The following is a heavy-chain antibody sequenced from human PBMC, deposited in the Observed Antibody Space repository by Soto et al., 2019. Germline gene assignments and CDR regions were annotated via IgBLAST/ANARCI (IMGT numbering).Heavy chain of an antibody. J-gene: IGHJ4*02. Sequence: QVHLVQSGGEVKKPGASVKVSCKASGYTFTDYYIHWVRQAPGQGLEWMGWINPNTGGTSFAQEFLGGVTMTRDTSISTVYMELTTLKFDDTAMYFCARRVFRGALDYWGQGTLVTVSS. V-gene: IGHV1-2*02. CDR2: INPNTGGT. D-gene: IGHD4-17*01. CDR1: GYTFTDYY. CDR3: ARRVFRGALDY.